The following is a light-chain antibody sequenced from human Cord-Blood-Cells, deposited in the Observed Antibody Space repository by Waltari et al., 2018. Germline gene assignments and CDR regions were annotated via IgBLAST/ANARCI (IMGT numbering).Light chain of an antibody. V-gene: IGLV2-14*01. Sequence: QSALTQLASVSGSPGQSLTLSCTGTSSDLGGDTYVSWYQQPPGKAPQPLLYDVSNLPSGVSNRFSGSKSVNTASLTSGGLQAEEEADYYCRSYTSSSTVICGGTKLTVL. CDR1: SSDLGGDTY. CDR2: DVS. CDR3: RSYTSSSTV. J-gene: IGLJ3*02.